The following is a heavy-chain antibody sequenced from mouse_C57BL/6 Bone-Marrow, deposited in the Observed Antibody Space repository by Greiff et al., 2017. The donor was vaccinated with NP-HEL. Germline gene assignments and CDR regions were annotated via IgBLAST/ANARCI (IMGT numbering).Heavy chain of an antibody. D-gene: IGHD1-1*01. J-gene: IGHJ1*03. CDR1: GFTFSDYY. CDR3: ARPGGSSFHWYFDV. V-gene: IGHV5-12*01. CDR2: ISNGGGST. Sequence: EVKVVESGGGLVQPGGSLKLSCAASGFTFSDYYMYWVRQTPEKRLEWVAYISNGGGSTYYPDTVKGRFTISRDNAKNTLYLQMSRLKSEDTAMYYCARPGGSSFHWYFDVWGTGTTVTVSS.